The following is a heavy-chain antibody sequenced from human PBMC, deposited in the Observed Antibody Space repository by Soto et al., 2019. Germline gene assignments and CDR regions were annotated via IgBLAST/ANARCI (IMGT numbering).Heavy chain of an antibody. CDR1: GFTFSDYY. V-gene: IGHV3-11*06. CDR2: ISSSSSYT. J-gene: IGHJ3*02. Sequence: GGSLRLSCAASGFTFSDYYMSWIRQAPGKGLEWVSYISSSSSYTNYADSVKGRFTISRDNAKNSLYLQMNSLRAEDTAVYYCARAKYSSGWSHPSAFDIWGQGTMVTVSS. D-gene: IGHD6-19*01. CDR3: ARAKYSSGWSHPSAFDI.